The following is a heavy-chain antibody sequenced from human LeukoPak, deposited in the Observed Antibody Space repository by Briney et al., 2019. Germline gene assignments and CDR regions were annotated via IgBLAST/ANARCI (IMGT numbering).Heavy chain of an antibody. J-gene: IGHJ4*02. CDR1: GGSISSYY. Sequence: PSETLSLTCTVSGGSISSYYWSWIRQPPGKGLEWIGRIYANGITSYNPSLESRLTISLDTSKNQLSLRLSSVTAADTALYYCAKKDGDFWGQGTLVTVSS. CDR2: IYANGIT. V-gene: IGHV4-4*07. CDR3: AKKDGDF.